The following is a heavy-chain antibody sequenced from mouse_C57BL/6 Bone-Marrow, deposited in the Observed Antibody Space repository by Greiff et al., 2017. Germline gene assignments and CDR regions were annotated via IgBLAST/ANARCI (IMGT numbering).Heavy chain of an antibody. D-gene: IGHD1-1*01. CDR1: GYTFTDYY. CDR2: IYPGSGNT. V-gene: IGHV1-76*01. Sequence: QVQLQQSGAELVRPGASVKLSCKASGYTFTDYYINWVKQRPGQGLEWIARIYPGSGNTYYNEKFKGKATLTAEKSSITAYMQLSSLTSEDSAVYFCARGDYGSSYWYFDVWGTGTTVTVSS. CDR3: ARGDYGSSYWYFDV. J-gene: IGHJ1*03.